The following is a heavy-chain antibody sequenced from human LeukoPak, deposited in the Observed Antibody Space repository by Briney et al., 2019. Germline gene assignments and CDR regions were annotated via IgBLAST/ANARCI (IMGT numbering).Heavy chain of an antibody. Sequence: ASVKVSCKASGYTFTGYYMHWVRQAPGQGLEWMGWINPNSGGTNYAQKFQGRVTMTRDTSISTAYMELSRLRSDDTAVYYCARGYYYGSGSYSPRQKYYYYYYMDVWGKGTTVTVSS. J-gene: IGHJ6*03. CDR3: ARGYYYGSGSYSPRQKYYYYYYMDV. D-gene: IGHD3-10*01. V-gene: IGHV1-2*02. CDR2: INPNSGGT. CDR1: GYTFTGYY.